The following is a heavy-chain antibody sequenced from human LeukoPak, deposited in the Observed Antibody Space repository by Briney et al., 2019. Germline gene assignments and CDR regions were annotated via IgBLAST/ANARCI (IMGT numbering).Heavy chain of an antibody. V-gene: IGHV1-18*01. CDR1: GYTFTSYG. D-gene: IGHD3-10*01. CDR2: ISAYNGNT. Sequence: ASVKVSCKASGYTFTSYGISWVRQAPGQGLEWVGWISAYNGNTNYAQKLQGRVTMTTDTSTSTAYTELRSLRSDDTAVYYCARSGRRGRWFAASYYFDYWGQGTLVTVSS. J-gene: IGHJ4*02. CDR3: ARSGRRGRWFAASYYFDY.